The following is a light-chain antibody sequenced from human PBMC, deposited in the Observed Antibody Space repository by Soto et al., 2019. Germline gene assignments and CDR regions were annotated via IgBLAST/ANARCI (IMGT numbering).Light chain of an antibody. CDR1: HDVSRN. CDR2: DAS. Sequence: DIQMTQSPSSLSASEGDKVTITCQSSHDVSRNLNWFQQKPGEAPQLLIYDASNLERGVPSRFSGSGSGTDFTLTISSLQPEDVATYYCRQYNSMPSFGGGTEVEIK. J-gene: IGKJ4*01. V-gene: IGKV1-33*01. CDR3: RQYNSMPS.